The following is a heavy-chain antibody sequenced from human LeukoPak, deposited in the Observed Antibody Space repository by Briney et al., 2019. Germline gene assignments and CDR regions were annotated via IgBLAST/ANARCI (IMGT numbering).Heavy chain of an antibody. CDR2: IKQDGSEK. CDR3: ARDRSFGGESYFDY. Sequence: PGGSLRLSCAAPGFVFSTYWMTWVRQAPGKGLEWVAKIKQDGSEKYYVDSVEGRFTISRDNSKNSLYLQMNSLRAKDTAVYYCARDRSFGGESYFDYWGQGSLVTVSS. J-gene: IGHJ4*02. D-gene: IGHD1-26*01. V-gene: IGHV3-7*01. CDR1: GFVFSTYW.